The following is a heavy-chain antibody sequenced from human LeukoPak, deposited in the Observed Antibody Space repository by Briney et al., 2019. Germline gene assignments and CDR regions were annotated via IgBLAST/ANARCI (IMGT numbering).Heavy chain of an antibody. D-gene: IGHD6-6*01. Sequence: SETLSLTCAVYGGSFSGYYWSWIRQPPGKGLEWIGEINHSGSTNYNPPLKSRVTISVDTSKNQFSLKLSSVTAADTAVYYCAREGFDSSSGYWGQGTLVTVSS. CDR1: GGSFSGYY. J-gene: IGHJ4*02. CDR3: AREGFDSSSGY. V-gene: IGHV4-34*01. CDR2: INHSGST.